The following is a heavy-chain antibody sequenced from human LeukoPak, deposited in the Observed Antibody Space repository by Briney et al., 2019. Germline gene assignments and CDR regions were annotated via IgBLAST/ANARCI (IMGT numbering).Heavy chain of an antibody. V-gene: IGHV1-18*04. J-gene: IGHJ6*02. D-gene: IGHD5-18*01. CDR2: ISAYNGNT. CDR1: GSTFSDYH. CDR3: AREDRESVYSYGYDHYYGMDV. Sequence: ASVKVSCKASGSTFSDYHINWVRQAPGQGLEWMGWISAYNGNTNYAQKLQGRVTMTTDTSTSTAYMELRSLRSDDTAVYYCAREDRESVYSYGYDHYYGMDVWGQGTTVTVSS.